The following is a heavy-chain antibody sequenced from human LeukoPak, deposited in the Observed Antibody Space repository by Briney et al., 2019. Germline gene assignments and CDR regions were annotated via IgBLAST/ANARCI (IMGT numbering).Heavy chain of an antibody. CDR3: ARVAEGDQPFDY. CDR1: GGSISSGGYS. J-gene: IGHJ4*02. CDR2: ISHSGST. D-gene: IGHD1-26*01. V-gene: IGHV4-30-2*01. Sequence: SQTLSLTCAVSGGSISSGGYSWSWIRQPPGKGLEWIGYISHSGSTYYNPSLKSRVTISVDRSKNQFSLKLSSVTAADTAVYYCARVAEGDQPFDYWGQGTLVTVSS.